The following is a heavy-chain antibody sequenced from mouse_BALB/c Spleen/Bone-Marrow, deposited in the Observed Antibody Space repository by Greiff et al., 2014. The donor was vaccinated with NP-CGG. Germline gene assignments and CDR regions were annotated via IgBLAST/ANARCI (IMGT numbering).Heavy chain of an antibody. D-gene: IGHD1-2*01. J-gene: IGHJ3*01. Sequence: DVHLVESGGGLVQPGGSLKLSCAASGFDFSRYWMSWVRQAPGKGLEWIGEINPGSSTINYTPSLKDKFIISRNNAKNTLYLQMSKVRSEDTALYYCARLGYYGSFAYWGQGTLVTVSA. CDR2: INPGSSTI. CDR3: ARLGYYGSFAY. CDR1: GFDFSRYW. V-gene: IGHV4-1*02.